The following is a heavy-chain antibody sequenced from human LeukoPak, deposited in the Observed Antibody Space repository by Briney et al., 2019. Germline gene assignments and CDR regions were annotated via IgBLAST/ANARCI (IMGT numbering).Heavy chain of an antibody. CDR2: IDPHSGGT. CDR3: ARDRYILTGPDYYYGMDV. D-gene: IGHD3-9*01. Sequence: GALVKVSCKASRYTFTGYYMPWVRQAPGQGLEWMGWIDPHSGGTNCAQKFQGKVTMTRDTSISTAYMELSRLRSDDTAVYYCARDRYILTGPDYYYGMDVWGQGTTVTVSS. J-gene: IGHJ6*02. CDR1: RYTFTGYY. V-gene: IGHV1-2*02.